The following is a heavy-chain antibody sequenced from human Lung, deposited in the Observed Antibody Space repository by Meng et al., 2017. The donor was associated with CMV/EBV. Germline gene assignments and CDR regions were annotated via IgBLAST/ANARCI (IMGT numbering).Heavy chain of an antibody. V-gene: IGHV3-30*02. CDR3: ASPGDGGCSTNRCYDAIDM. CDR2: IRYDGNYK. CDR1: GFTFTNYG. Sequence: GGPXRLTCAASGFTFTNYGMPWVRQAPGKGPEWVGCIRYDGNYKDYTDSVKGRFTISRDNSKNTLYLQMNSLRPEDTAVYYCASPGDGGCSTNRCYDAIDMWXQGTMVTVSS. D-gene: IGHD2-2*01. J-gene: IGHJ3*02.